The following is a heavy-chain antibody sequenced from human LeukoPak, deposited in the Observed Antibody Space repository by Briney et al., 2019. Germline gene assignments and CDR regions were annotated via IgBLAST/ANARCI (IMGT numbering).Heavy chain of an antibody. CDR2: IESDGSDT. CDR3: AKDWVAVSGSGVGYMDV. D-gene: IGHD3-10*01. Sequence: PGGSLRLSCAASGYTFSNYYMHWVRQTPGKGLMWVSRIESDGSDTVYADSVKGRFTVSRDNAKNTLNLQMNSLRAEDTAVYYCAKDWVAVSGSGVGYMDVWGKGTTVTVSS. V-gene: IGHV3-74*01. J-gene: IGHJ6*03. CDR1: GYTFSNYY.